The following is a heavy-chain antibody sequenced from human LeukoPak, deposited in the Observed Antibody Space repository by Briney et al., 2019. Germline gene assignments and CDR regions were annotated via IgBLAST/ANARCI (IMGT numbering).Heavy chain of an antibody. CDR3: ARSIVRGVGYGYYYGMDV. CDR1: GGTFSSYA. V-gene: IGHV1-69*04. Sequence: ASVKVSCKASGGTFSSYAISWVRQAPGQGLEWMGRIIPILGIANYAQKFQGRVTITADKSTSTAYMELSSLRSEDTAVYYCARSIVRGVGYGYYYGMDVWGQGTTVTVSS. D-gene: IGHD3-10*01. CDR2: IIPILGIA. J-gene: IGHJ6*02.